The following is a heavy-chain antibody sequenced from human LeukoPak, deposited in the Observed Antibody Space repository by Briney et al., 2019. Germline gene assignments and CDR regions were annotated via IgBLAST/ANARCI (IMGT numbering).Heavy chain of an antibody. J-gene: IGHJ4*02. CDR2: IYISGNT. Sequence: SETLSLTCTVSGGSISSYYWSWIRQPAGKGLEWIGRIYISGNTNYNPSLKSRVTMSVDTSKNQLSLKLNSVTAADTAVYYCASLYSDSSGNFDYWGQGTLVTVSS. D-gene: IGHD3-22*01. CDR1: GGSISSYY. CDR3: ASLYSDSSGNFDY. V-gene: IGHV4-4*07.